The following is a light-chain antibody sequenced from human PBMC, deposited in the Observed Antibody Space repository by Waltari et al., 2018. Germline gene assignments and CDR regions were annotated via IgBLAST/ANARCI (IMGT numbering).Light chain of an antibody. V-gene: IGKV3-20*01. J-gene: IGKJ4*01. CDR1: QIITVSW. Sequence: EIVLTQSPGTLSLSPGERVILSCRASQIITVSWLTWYRQKPVQAPRLLSYGASTRAPGIPDRFSGGGSGADFTLTISRLEPEDSAVYYCQQYDGSVVTFGGGTKVEIK. CDR3: QQYDGSVVT. CDR2: GAS.